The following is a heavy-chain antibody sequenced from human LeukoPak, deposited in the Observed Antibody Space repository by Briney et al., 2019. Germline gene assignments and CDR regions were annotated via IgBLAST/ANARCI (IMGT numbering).Heavy chain of an antibody. CDR3: ARDSRDGYRRNDAFDI. Sequence: ASVKVSCKASGGTFSSYAISWVRQAPGQGLEWMGRIIPIFGIANYAQKFQGRVTITADKSTSTAYMELSSLRSEDTAVYYCARDSRDGYRRNDAFDIWGQGTMVTISS. D-gene: IGHD5-24*01. CDR1: GGTFSSYA. J-gene: IGHJ3*02. V-gene: IGHV1-69*04. CDR2: IIPIFGIA.